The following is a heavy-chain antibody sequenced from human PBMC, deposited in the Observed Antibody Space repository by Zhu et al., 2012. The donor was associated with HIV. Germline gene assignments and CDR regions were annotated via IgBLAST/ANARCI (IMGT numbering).Heavy chain of an antibody. D-gene: IGHD5-12*01. J-gene: IGHJ4*02. CDR3: ARLTSGPTSG. CDR2: IHHSGSA. V-gene: IGHV4-34*01. CDR1: GEPFIGYY. Sequence: QVQLQQWGTGLLKPSETLSLTCAVYGEPFIGYYWSWIRQAPGKGLEWIGEIHHSGSANYNPSLKSRVTISVDTSKKQFSLKLTSVTTSDTAVYYCARLTSGPTSGWGQGTLVTV.